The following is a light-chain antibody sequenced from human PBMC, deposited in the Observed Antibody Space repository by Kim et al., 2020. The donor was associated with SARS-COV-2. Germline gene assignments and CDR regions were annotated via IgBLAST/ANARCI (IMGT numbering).Light chain of an antibody. J-gene: IGLJ3*02. CDR3: QSDDRSSKV. Sequence: GETVTTACTRNRSNIAGNYFQWYQQRPGSAPNIVIYENKYRPSGVPERFSGSIDSSSNSASLTISGLKAEDEGDYYCQSDDRSSKVFGGGTKLTVL. V-gene: IGLV6-57*03. CDR1: RSNIAGNY. CDR2: ENK.